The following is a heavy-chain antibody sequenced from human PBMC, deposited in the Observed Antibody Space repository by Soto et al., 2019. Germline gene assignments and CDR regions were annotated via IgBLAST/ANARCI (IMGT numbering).Heavy chain of an antibody. J-gene: IGHJ2*01. D-gene: IGHD4-4*01. CDR3: ANRALYRSFCWYFSL. Sequence: QITLKESGPTLVKPTQTLTLTCTFSGFSLTTTAEGVGWIRQPPGKALEWLALIYWDDDKRYSPSVKSRLTIAKDTSRNEVVLTMTNVDPVDTATYDCANRALYRSFCWYFSLWGRGPLVTVSS. CDR2: IYWDDDK. CDR1: GFSLTTTAEG. V-gene: IGHV2-5*02.